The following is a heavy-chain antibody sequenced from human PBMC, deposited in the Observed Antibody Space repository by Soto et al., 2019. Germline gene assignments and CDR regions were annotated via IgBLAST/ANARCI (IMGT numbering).Heavy chain of an antibody. Sequence: QVQLQESGPGLVKPSQTLSLTCTVSGGSISSGGYYWSWMRQHPWKGLGWIGYIEYGGSTYYNPSLKSRVTISVYTPNKQFYPKLSSVTAEYPAVAYFARDEREYCSGGSCYNGYFDLWGRGTLVTVSS. CDR2: IEYGGST. CDR1: GGSISSGGYY. V-gene: IGHV4-31*03. D-gene: IGHD2-15*01. J-gene: IGHJ2*01. CDR3: ARDEREYCSGGSCYNGYFDL.